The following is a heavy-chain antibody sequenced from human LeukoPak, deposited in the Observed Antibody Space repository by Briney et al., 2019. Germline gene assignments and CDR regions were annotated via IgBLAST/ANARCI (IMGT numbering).Heavy chain of an antibody. Sequence: SETLSLTCAVYGGTFSGYYWSWIRQPPGKGLEWIGEINHSGNTNYNPSLKSRVTISVDTSKNQFSLKLSSVTAADTAVYYCARAVSQQWLVRYYYYYYMDVWGKGTTVTVSS. D-gene: IGHD6-19*01. CDR1: GGTFSGYY. V-gene: IGHV4-34*01. CDR2: INHSGNT. J-gene: IGHJ6*03. CDR3: ARAVSQQWLVRYYYYYYMDV.